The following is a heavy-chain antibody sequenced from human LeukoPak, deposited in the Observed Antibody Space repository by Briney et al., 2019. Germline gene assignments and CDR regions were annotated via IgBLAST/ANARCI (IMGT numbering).Heavy chain of an antibody. V-gene: IGHV1-18*01. CDR2: ISAYNGNT. CDR3: ARVKQLWFPVDY. CDR1: GYTFNDYD. Sequence: ASVKVSCKASGYTFNDYDITWVRQAPGQGLEWMGWISAYNGNTNYAQKLQGRVTLTTDTSTNTAYMELRSLRSDDTAIYYCARVKQLWFPVDYWGQGALVTVFS. D-gene: IGHD5-18*01. J-gene: IGHJ4*02.